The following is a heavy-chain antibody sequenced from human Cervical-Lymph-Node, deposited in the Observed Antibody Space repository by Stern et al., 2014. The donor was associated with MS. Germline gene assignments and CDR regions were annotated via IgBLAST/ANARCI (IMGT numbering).Heavy chain of an antibody. CDR3: ARDNDDNGMDV. J-gene: IGHJ6*02. CDR1: GDTFINFG. D-gene: IGHD1-1*01. V-gene: IGHV1-69*01. Sequence: VQLLESGAEVKQPGSSVKVSCTASGDTFINFGISWVRQAPGQGLEWMGGFIPLFGTTEYVEKFQGRLTINADESATTVYMELSSLRSEDTAVYYCARDNDDNGMDVWGQGTTVIVSS. CDR2: FIPLFGTT.